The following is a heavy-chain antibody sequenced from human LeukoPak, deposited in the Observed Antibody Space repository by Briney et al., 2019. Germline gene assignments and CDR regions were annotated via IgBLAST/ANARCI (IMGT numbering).Heavy chain of an antibody. CDR3: ARDRAIAAAGTGWFDP. D-gene: IGHD6-13*01. V-gene: IGHV3-11*05. J-gene: IGHJ5*02. Sequence: GGSLRLSCAASGFTFSDYYMSWIRQAPGKGLEWVSYISSSSYTNYADSVKGRFTISSDNAKNSLYLQMNSLRAEDTAVYYCARDRAIAAAGTGWFDPWGQGTLVTVSS. CDR2: ISSSSYT. CDR1: GFTFSDYY.